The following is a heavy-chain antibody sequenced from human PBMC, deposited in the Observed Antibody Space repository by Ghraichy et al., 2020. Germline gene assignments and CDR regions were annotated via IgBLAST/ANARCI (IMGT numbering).Heavy chain of an antibody. D-gene: IGHD4-17*01. Sequence: GGSLRLSCAASGFTFNDYAMYWVRQAPGKGLEWVSGISWNSGSIGYADSVKGRFIISRDNAKNSLYLQMNSLRAEDTALYYCARDTNGDYGDYYYHYGMDVWRQGTTVTVSS. J-gene: IGHJ6*02. CDR1: GFTFNDYA. CDR3: ARDTNGDYGDYYYHYGMDV. V-gene: IGHV3-9*01. CDR2: ISWNSGSI.